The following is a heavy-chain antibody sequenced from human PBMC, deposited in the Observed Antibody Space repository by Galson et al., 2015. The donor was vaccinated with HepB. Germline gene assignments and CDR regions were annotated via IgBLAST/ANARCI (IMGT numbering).Heavy chain of an antibody. Sequence: SLRLSCAASGFTFRNYAMNWVRQTPGKGLEWVSEILGGTGTTFYADSVKGRFTISRDNAKNTLYLQMNSLGADDTATYFCANRGARGTGWYFDLWGRGTLVTVSS. CDR3: ANRGARGTGWYFDL. J-gene: IGHJ2*01. CDR1: GFTFRNYA. V-gene: IGHV3-23*01. CDR2: ILGGTGTT. D-gene: IGHD1-1*01.